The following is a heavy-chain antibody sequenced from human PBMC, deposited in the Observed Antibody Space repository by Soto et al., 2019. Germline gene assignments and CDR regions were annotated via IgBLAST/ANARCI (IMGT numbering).Heavy chain of an antibody. J-gene: IGHJ6*03. Sequence: QVQLVQSGAEVEKPGASVKVSCKASGYTFTNYAVHWVRQAPGQRLEWMGWINAGNGNTRVSQNLQGRVTITRDTSALTVYMELSSLRSEDTAVYYCARGHLAVVPVASWFYYMDVWGKGTTVTVSS. CDR2: INAGNGNT. CDR1: GYTFTNYA. CDR3: ARGHLAVVPVASWFYYMDV. V-gene: IGHV1-3*01. D-gene: IGHD2-2*01.